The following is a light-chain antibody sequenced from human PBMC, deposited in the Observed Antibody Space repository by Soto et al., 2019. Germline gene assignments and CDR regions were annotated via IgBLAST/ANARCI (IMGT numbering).Light chain of an antibody. CDR1: QSVKTF. V-gene: IGKV3-11*01. CDR2: DAS. Sequence: EIVLTHSPATLSLSQGERATLSCRASQSVKTFLVWYQQRPGQAPRLLIHDASHRAAGIPARFSGSGFGTDFTLTISSLEPEDAAVYCCQQRSNWPPITFGQGTRLEIK. J-gene: IGKJ5*01. CDR3: QQRSNWPPIT.